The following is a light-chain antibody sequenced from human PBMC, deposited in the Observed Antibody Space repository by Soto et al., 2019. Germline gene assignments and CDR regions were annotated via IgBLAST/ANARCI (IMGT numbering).Light chain of an antibody. V-gene: IGLV3-21*02. CDR3: QVLDTGSDHNWV. Sequence: SYELTQPPSVSVAPGQTARISCGGNNFGSKSVHWYQQRPGQAPVLVVYDDSDRPSGIPERFSGSTSGNTATLTINRVEAGDEADYYCQVLDTGSDHNWVFGGGTKLTVL. J-gene: IGLJ3*02. CDR1: NFGSKS. CDR2: DDS.